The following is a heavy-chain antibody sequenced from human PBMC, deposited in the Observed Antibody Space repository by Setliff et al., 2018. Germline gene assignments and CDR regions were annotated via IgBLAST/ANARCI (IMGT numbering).Heavy chain of an antibody. CDR2: IYPGDSDT. CDR1: GYSFTSYW. D-gene: IGHD6-19*01. V-gene: IGHV5-51*01. Sequence: HGESLTLSCKGSGYSFTSYWIGWVRQMPGKGLEWMGIIYPGDSDTRYSPSFQGQVTISADKSISTAYLQWSSLKASDTAMYYCARQAVAGSDAFDIWGQGTMVTVSS. CDR3: ARQAVAGSDAFDI. J-gene: IGHJ3*02.